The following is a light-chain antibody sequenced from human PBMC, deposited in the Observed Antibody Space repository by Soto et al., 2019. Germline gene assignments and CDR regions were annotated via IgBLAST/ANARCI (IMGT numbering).Light chain of an antibody. CDR3: LAWGSSLNGYV. V-gene: IGLV1-36*01. Sequence: QAALPQPPSVSAAPGQRVTISCSGGSFNIGNHGVNWYLQMPGKPPKVVIYNNEFLSSGVSDRFSGSKSGTSTSLAISGLQSEDEGDYFCLAWGSSLNGYVFGTGTKVTVL. CDR1: SFNIGNHG. CDR2: NNE. J-gene: IGLJ1*01.